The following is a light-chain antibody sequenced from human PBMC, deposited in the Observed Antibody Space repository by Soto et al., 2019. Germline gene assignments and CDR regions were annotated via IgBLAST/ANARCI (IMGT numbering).Light chain of an antibody. V-gene: IGKV3-15*01. CDR1: QSISTE. Sequence: EIVMTQSPAPLSVSPGERATLSCRASQSISTEFAWYQQKPGQPPRLLIYSASTRATGVPARFTGSGSGSEFTLTISGLQSEDFAVYYCQQGHNWPLTFGQGTRLEI. J-gene: IGKJ2*01. CDR3: QQGHNWPLT. CDR2: SAS.